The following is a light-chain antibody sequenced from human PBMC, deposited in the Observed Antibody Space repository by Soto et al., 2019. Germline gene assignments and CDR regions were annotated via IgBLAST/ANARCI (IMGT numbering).Light chain of an antibody. CDR3: QQYDQWWT. J-gene: IGKJ1*01. V-gene: IGKV1-NL1*01. Sequence: DIQLTQSPSSLSASVGDRVTITCRVSQGISSYLAWYQQKPGKAPELLIYAASIRAAGIPARFSGSGSGTEFSLTISSLQSEDFGVFFCQQYDQWWTFGQGTKVDIK. CDR2: AAS. CDR1: QGISSY.